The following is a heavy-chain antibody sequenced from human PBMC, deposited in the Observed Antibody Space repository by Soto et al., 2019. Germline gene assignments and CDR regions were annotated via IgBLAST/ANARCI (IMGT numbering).Heavy chain of an antibody. V-gene: IGHV1-46*01. J-gene: IGHJ3*02. CDR3: ARGGPGARSGRYYGDAFDI. Sequence: ASVKVSCKASGYTFTSYYMHWVRQAPGQGLEWMGIINPSFGSTNYAQKFQGRVTITTDTSTSTAYMELSSLRSEDTAVYYCARGGPGARSGRYYGDAFDIWGQGTMVTVSS. CDR1: GYTFTSYY. CDR2: INPSFGST. D-gene: IGHD1-26*01.